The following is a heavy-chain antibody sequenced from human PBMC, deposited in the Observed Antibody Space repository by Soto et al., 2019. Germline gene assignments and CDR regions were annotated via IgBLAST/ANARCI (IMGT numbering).Heavy chain of an antibody. D-gene: IGHD2-15*01. Sequence: QVQLQQWGAGLLKPSEPLSLTCAVDGGSFSGFYWSWIRQTPAKGLEWIGEINHIGRTYYNPSLKSRVTISAAMSKNEFSLKLSFATAADTAVYYCTRGYAINWHTPHYWGQGTLVTVSS. V-gene: IGHV4-34*01. CDR3: TRGYAINWHTPHY. CDR2: INHIGRT. CDR1: GGSFSGFY. J-gene: IGHJ4*02.